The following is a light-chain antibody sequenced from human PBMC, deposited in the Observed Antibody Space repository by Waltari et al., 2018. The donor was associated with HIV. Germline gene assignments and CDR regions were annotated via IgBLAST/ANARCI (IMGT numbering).Light chain of an antibody. V-gene: IGLV3-1*01. CDR3: QAWDGNTVI. J-gene: IGLJ2*01. CDR2: QDN. Sequence: SYELTQPPSVSVSPGQTAVITCSGEKLGDKYSSWSQQRPGQSPELVVYQDNKRPSGVPDRLSGSNSGNTATLTIGGAQSMDEADYYCQAWDGNTVIFGGGTKLTVL. CDR1: KLGDKY.